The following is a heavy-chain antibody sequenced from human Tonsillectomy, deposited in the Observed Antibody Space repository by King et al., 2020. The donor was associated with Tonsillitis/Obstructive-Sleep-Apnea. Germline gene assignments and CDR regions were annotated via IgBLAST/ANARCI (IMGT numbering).Heavy chain of an antibody. V-gene: IGHV3-9*01. Sequence: EVQLVESGGGLAQPGRSLRLSCAASGFTFDDYAMHWVRQAPGKGLEWVSGISWNSGNIGYAASVKGRFTIPRDNAKNSLYLQMNSLRPEDTALYYCAKAPGPIVVGPGANRAQGLDYYMDVWGKGTTVTVAS. CDR3: AKAPGPIVVGPGANRAQGLDYYMDV. D-gene: IGHD2-2*01. CDR1: GFTFDDYA. CDR2: ISWNSGNI. J-gene: IGHJ6*03.